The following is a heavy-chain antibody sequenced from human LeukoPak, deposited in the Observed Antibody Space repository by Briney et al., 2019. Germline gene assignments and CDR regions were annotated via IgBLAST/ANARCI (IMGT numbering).Heavy chain of an antibody. CDR1: GYTFTGYY. D-gene: IGHD3-10*01. J-gene: IGHJ4*02. CDR2: INPNSGST. CDR3: ARDLWYYGSGSYYTLDW. Sequence: ASVKVSCKASGYTFTGYYMHWVRQAPGQGLEWMGWINPNSGSTSYAQKFQGRVTMTRDMSTSTVYMELSSLRSEDTAVYYCARDLWYYGSGSYYTLDWWGQGTLVTVSS. V-gene: IGHV1-46*01.